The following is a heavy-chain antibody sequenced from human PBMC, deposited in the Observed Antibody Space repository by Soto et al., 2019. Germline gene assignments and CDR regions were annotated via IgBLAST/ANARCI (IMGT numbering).Heavy chain of an antibody. V-gene: IGHV3-23*01. CDR2: ISGSGRTT. CDR3: AREGYCSGGRCYYNWFDP. J-gene: IGHJ5*02. CDR1: GFNFSRFA. Sequence: GGSLRLSCAASGFNFSRFAMSWVRQAPGKGLEWVSHISGSGRTTYYADSVKGRFTSSRDNSKDTLFLQMNGLRAEDTAVYYCAREGYCSGGRCYYNWFDPWGQGTLVTVSS. D-gene: IGHD2-15*01.